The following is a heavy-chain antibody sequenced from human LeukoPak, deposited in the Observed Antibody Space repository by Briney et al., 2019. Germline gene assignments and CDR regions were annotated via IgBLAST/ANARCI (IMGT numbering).Heavy chain of an antibody. CDR1: GFTLSTYW. Sequence: GGSLRLSCAASGFTLSTYWMNWVRQAPGKGLEWVATIKQDGSEKYYVDSVKGRFTISRDNAKKSLYLQMNSLRADDTAVYFCAREGYDYVWGSYRNHNWFDPWGQGTLVTVSS. J-gene: IGHJ5*02. D-gene: IGHD3-16*02. V-gene: IGHV3-7*01. CDR2: IKQDGSEK. CDR3: AREGYDYVWGSYRNHNWFDP.